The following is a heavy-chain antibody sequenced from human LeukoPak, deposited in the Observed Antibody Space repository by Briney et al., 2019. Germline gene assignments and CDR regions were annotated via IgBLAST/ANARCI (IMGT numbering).Heavy chain of an antibody. J-gene: IGHJ3*02. D-gene: IGHD3-22*01. CDR2: IKQDRSEK. V-gene: IGHV3-7*03. CDR1: GFTFSNYW. CDR3: ARVLQSSSGYWGYDAFDI. Sequence: GGSLRLSCAASGFTFSNYWMSWVRQAPGKGLEWVANIKQDRSEKYYVDSVKGRFTISRDNAKNSLYLQMNSLRAEDTAVYYCARVLQSSSGYWGYDAFDIWGQGTMVTVSS.